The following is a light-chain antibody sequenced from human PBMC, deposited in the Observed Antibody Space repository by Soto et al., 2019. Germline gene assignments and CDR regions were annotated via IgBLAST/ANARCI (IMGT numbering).Light chain of an antibody. CDR1: ESVSRN. V-gene: IGKV3-15*01. J-gene: IGKJ4*01. CDR2: DAS. Sequence: EVVMTQSPATLSVSPGERATLSCRASESVSRNLAWYQQKPGQAPRLLIYDASTRATGIPDRFSRGGSGTEFTLTISSLQSEDFAVYYCQQFSSYPLTFGGGTKVDI. CDR3: QQFSSYPLT.